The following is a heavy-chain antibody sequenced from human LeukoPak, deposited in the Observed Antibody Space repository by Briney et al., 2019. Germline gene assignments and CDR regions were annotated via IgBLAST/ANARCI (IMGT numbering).Heavy chain of an antibody. D-gene: IGHD2-21*02. J-gene: IGHJ4*02. V-gene: IGHV3-30*18. CDR1: GFTFSSYG. CDR3: AKDERWRRSDFHGGFDY. Sequence: GRSLRLSCAASGFTFSSYGIHWVRQAPGKGLEWVAFISYDGSTKYYADSVEGRFTISRDNSKNTLYVQMNSLRAEDTAVYYCAKDERWRRSDFHGGFDYWGQGALVTVPS. CDR2: ISYDGSTK.